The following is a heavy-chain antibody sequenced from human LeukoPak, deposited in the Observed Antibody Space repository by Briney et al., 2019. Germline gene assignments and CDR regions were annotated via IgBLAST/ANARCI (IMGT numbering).Heavy chain of an antibody. D-gene: IGHD5-18*01. V-gene: IGHV4-39*01. Sequence: PSETLSLTCTVSGGSISSSSYHWGWIRQPPGKGLEWIGSIYYSGSTYYNPSLKSRVTISVDTSKNQFSPKLSSVTAADTAVYYCARHSWIQLWLRYPFDIWGQGTMVTVSS. CDR3: ARHSWIQLWLRYPFDI. CDR1: GGSISSSSYH. CDR2: IYYSGST. J-gene: IGHJ3*02.